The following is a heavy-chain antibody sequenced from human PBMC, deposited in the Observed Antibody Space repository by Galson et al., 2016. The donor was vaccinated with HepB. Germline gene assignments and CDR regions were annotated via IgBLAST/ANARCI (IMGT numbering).Heavy chain of an antibody. CDR1: GFTFSSYA. D-gene: IGHD1-7*01. V-gene: IGHV3-23*01. J-gene: IGHJ4*02. CDR2: ISGSGGST. Sequence: SLRLSCAASGFTFSSYAMSWVRQAPGKGLEWVPAISGSGGSTYYADSVKGRFTISRDNSKNTLYLQMNSLRAEDTAVYYCAKGRHWNYLGYFDYWGQGTLVTVSS. CDR3: AKGRHWNYLGYFDY.